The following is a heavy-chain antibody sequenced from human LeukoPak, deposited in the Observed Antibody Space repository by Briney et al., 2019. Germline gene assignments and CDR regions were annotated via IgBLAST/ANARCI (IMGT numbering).Heavy chain of an antibody. Sequence: SETLSLTCTVSGGSISNHYWSWIRQPPGKGLEWIGYIYNSVTTNYNPSPKSRVTISVDTSKNQFSLKLTSVTAADTAVYYCARQAAFDRSEGQFDYWGQGTLVTVSS. CDR3: ARQAAFDRSEGQFDY. CDR2: IYNSVTT. J-gene: IGHJ4*02. D-gene: IGHD3-9*01. CDR1: GGSISNHY. V-gene: IGHV4-59*11.